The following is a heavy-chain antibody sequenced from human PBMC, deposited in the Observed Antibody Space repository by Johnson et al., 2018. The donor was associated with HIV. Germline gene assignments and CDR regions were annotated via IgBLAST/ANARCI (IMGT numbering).Heavy chain of an antibody. D-gene: IGHD7-27*01. CDR3: APQLGIGDAFDI. CDR2: ISYDGSNK. CDR1: GFTFSSYG. Sequence: QMLLVESGGGVVQPGRSLRLSCAASGFTFSSYGMHWVRQAPGKGLEWVAVISYDGSNKYYADSVKGRFTISRDISKNTLYLQMNSLRTEDTAVYYCAPQLGIGDAFDIWGQGTMVTVSS. J-gene: IGHJ3*02. V-gene: IGHV3-30*03.